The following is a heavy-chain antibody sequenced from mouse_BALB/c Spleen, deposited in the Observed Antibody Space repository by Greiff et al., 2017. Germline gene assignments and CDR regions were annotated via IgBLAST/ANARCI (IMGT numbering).Heavy chain of an antibody. V-gene: IGHV1-7*01. J-gene: IGHJ4*01. CDR3: ARRDDYRGYYAMDY. CDR2: INPSTGYT. Sequence: VQLQQSGAELAKPGASVKMSCKASGYTFTSYWMHWVKQRPGPGLEWIGYINPSTGYTEYNQKFKDKATLTADKSSSTAYMQLSSLTSEDSAVYYCARRDDYRGYYAMDYWGQGTSVTVSS. CDR1: GYTFTSYW. D-gene: IGHD2-4*01.